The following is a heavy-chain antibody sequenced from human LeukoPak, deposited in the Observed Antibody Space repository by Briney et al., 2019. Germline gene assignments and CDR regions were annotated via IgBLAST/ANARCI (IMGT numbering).Heavy chain of an antibody. D-gene: IGHD3-3*01. CDR3: ARHSSSGFVFDY. J-gene: IGHJ4*02. Sequence: SETLSLSCTVSGTSISSTTYYWGWIRQPPGKGLEWIASMFYSGSTYYNPSLKSRVTISVNTSKNQFSLTLSSVTAADTAVYYSARHSSSGFVFDYWGQGTMVTVSS. V-gene: IGHV4-39*01. CDR2: MFYSGST. CDR1: GTSISSTTYY.